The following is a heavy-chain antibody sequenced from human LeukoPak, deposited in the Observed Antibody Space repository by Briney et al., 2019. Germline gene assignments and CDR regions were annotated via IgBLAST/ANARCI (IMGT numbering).Heavy chain of an antibody. V-gene: IGHV4-38-2*01. CDR2: IYHSGST. CDR1: GYSISSAHY. CDR3: ARVKEYGDYEKVPPLYYFDY. J-gene: IGHJ4*02. D-gene: IGHD4-17*01. Sequence: SETVSLTCVVSGYSISSAHYWGWIRQPPGKGLEWFGSIYHSGSTYYNPSLKSRVAISLDTSKNQFSLKLSSVTAADTAVYYCARVKEYGDYEKVPPLYYFDYWGQGTLVTVSS.